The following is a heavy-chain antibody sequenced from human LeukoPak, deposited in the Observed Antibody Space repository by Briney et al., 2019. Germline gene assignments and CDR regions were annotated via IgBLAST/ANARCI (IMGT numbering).Heavy chain of an antibody. J-gene: IGHJ3*02. CDR1: VYTFTGYY. D-gene: IGHD1-1*01. Sequence: ASVNVSCKASVYTFTGYYMHWVRQAPGQALEWIGWINPNSGGTNYAQKFQGRVTMTRDTSISTAYMELSRLRSDDTAVYYCARDVGHNWNEYAFDICGQGTMVTVSS. V-gene: IGHV1-2*02. CDR3: ARDVGHNWNEYAFDI. CDR2: INPNSGGT.